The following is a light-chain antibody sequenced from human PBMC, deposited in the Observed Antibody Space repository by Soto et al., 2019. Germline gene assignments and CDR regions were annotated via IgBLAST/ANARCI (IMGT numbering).Light chain of an antibody. CDR1: QSISSTF. Sequence: EIVLTQSPGSLSLSPGETATLSCRSSQSISSTFFAWYQQKPGPAPRLLISGSSRRASGIPYSFTGSGSGTDLTLNIRRLEPEDFEVYYCQQFGSSVTFGLGTKVEIK. V-gene: IGKV3-20*01. CDR2: GSS. CDR3: QQFGSSVT. J-gene: IGKJ1*01.